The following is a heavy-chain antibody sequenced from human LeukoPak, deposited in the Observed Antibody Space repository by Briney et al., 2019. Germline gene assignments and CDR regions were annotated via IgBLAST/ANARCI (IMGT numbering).Heavy chain of an antibody. V-gene: IGHV4-39*01. CDR1: GGSISSSSYY. Sequence: SETLSLTCTVSGGSISSSSYYWGWIRQPPGKGLEWIGSIYYSGSTYYNPSLKSRVTISVDTSKNQFSLKLSSVTAADTAVYYCARPYSGSRPTNAFDIWGQGTMVTVSS. D-gene: IGHD1-26*01. CDR3: ARPYSGSRPTNAFDI. J-gene: IGHJ3*02. CDR2: IYYSGST.